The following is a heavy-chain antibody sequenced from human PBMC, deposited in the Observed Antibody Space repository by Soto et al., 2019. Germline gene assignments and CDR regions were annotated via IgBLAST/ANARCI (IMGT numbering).Heavy chain of an antibody. V-gene: IGHV1-3*01. CDR3: ARDRHYENHTFYYLKYYFDY. D-gene: IGHD3-22*01. Sequence: QVQLVQSGAEMRKPGASVMVSCKASGYTFTSYAMNWVRQAPGQRLEWMGWINGGNGDTKYSQRFQDRVTITRDTSANTVYMELSSLTSEDTAVYFCARDRHYENHTFYYLKYYFDYWGQGTLVTVSS. CDR1: GYTFTSYA. J-gene: IGHJ4*02. CDR2: INGGNGDT.